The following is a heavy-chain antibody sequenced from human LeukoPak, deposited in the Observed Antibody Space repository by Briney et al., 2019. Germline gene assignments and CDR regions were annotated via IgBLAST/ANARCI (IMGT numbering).Heavy chain of an antibody. Sequence: SETLSLTCTVSGGSISSYYWSWIRQPPGKGLEWIGYIYYSGSTNYNPSLKGRVTISVDTSKNQFSLKLSSVTAADTAVYYCASGPGSGWYERVDYWGQGTLVTVSS. CDR3: ASGPGSGWYERVDY. D-gene: IGHD6-19*01. CDR1: GGSISSYY. J-gene: IGHJ4*02. V-gene: IGHV4-59*01. CDR2: IYYSGST.